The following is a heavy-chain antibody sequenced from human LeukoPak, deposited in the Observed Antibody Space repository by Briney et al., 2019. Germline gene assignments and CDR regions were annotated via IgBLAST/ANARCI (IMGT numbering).Heavy chain of an antibody. CDR2: ISYDGSNK. D-gene: IGHD4-17*01. CDR3: AKVRDYGDYGSYYFDY. V-gene: IGHV3-30*18. Sequence: PGKSLRLSCAASGFTFSSYGMHWVRQAPVKGLEWVAVISYDGSNKYYADSVKGRFTISRDNSKNTLYLQMNSLRAEDTAVYYCAKVRDYGDYGSYYFDYWGQGTLVTVSS. J-gene: IGHJ4*02. CDR1: GFTFSSYG.